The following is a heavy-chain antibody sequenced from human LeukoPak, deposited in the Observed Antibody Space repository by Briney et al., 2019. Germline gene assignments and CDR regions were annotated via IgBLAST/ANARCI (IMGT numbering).Heavy chain of an antibody. CDR1: GDSVSSNIGT. CDR2: TYCRSKWYN. V-gene: IGHV6-1*01. J-gene: IGHJ4*02. D-gene: IGHD5-24*01. Sequence: SQTLSLTCAISGDSVSSNIGTWKWIRQSPSRGLEWLRRTYCRSKWYNEYAGSVKSRISLNLDTSQNQFSMQLNSVSREDTALYYCARVEDGDNTAQAFDYWGQGTLVTVSS. CDR3: ARVEDGDNTAQAFDY.